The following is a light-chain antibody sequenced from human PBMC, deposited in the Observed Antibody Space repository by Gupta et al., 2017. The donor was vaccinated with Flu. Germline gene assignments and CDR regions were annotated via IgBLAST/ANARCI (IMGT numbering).Light chain of an antibody. J-gene: IGKJ1*01. CDR2: KAS. CDR1: QSIDTW. V-gene: IGKV1-5*03. CDR3: QQYRSYRA. Sequence: VGDRVTITFRASQSIDTWLAWYQQKPGKAPKLLIYKASSLVSGVPSRFSGSGSGTEFTLTISSLQPDDSASYYCQQYRSYRAFGQGTKVEIK.